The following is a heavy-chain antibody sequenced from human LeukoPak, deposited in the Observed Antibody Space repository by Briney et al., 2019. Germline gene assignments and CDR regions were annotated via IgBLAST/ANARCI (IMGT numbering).Heavy chain of an antibody. D-gene: IGHD2/OR15-2a*01. CDR3: VRESRVNSWSLDY. V-gene: IGHV3-23*01. CDR1: GFTFSAYA. J-gene: IGHJ4*02. CDR2: ITGYGDRT. Sequence: PGGSLRLSCAPSGFTFSAYAMSWVRQAPGKGLEWVTSITGYGDRTYYADSVKGRFTISRDNSKNTLYLQVNNLRAEDTAVYYCVRESRVNSWSLDYWGQGTLVTVSS.